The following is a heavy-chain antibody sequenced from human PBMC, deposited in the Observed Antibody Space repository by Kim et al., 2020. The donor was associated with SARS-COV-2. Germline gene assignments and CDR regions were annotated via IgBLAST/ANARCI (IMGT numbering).Heavy chain of an antibody. CDR3: ARHTRGYCSSTSCYWSVNYSYYGMDV. V-gene: IGHV4-39*01. Sequence: SETLSLTCTVSGGSISSSSYYWGWIRQPPGKGLEWIGSIYYSGSTYYNPSLKSRVTISVDTSKNQFSLKLSSVTAADTAVYYCARHTRGYCSSTSCYWSVNYSYYGMDVWGQGTTVTVSS. J-gene: IGHJ6*02. D-gene: IGHD2-2*01. CDR2: IYYSGST. CDR1: GGSISSSSYY.